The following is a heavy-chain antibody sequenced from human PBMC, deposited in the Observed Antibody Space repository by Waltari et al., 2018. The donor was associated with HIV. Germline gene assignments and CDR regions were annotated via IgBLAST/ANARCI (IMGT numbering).Heavy chain of an antibody. Sequence: QVQLVESGGGVVQPGTSLTLSCAVSGFTFRNFAIHWVRQSPGKGLDWLAVLWSYGVEISYANCVKGRVTISKDSSQKTLYLQLTSLRAEDTALYYCARGYSSSRWIPLYHWGRGTLVTVSS. CDR1: GFTFRNFA. D-gene: IGHD4-4*01. CDR3: ARGYSSSRWIPLYH. J-gene: IGHJ4*02. CDR2: LWSYGVEI. V-gene: IGHV3-33*01.